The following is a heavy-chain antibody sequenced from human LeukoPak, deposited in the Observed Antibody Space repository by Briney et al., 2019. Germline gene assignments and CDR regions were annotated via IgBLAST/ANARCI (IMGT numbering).Heavy chain of an antibody. CDR1: GGSISSNSYY. Sequence: SETLSLTCTVSGGSISSNSYYWGWIRQPPGKGLEWIGRIYYSGSTYYNPSLKSRVTISVDTSKNQFSLKLNSVTAADTAVYYCATRYLEWLLDYWGQGTLVSVSS. CDR2: IYYSGST. V-gene: IGHV4-39*01. J-gene: IGHJ4*02. CDR3: ATRYLEWLLDY. D-gene: IGHD3-3*01.